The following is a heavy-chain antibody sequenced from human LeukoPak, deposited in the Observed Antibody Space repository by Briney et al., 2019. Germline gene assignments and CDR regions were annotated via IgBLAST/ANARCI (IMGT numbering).Heavy chain of an antibody. CDR1: GFTFDDYA. Sequence: PGGSLRLSCAASGFTFDDYAMHWVRQAPGKGLEWVAVIWYDGSNKYYADSVKGRFTISRDNSKNTLYLQMNSLRAEDTAVYYCARDIGWNGDAFDIWGQGTMVTVSS. D-gene: IGHD1-1*01. CDR3: ARDIGWNGDAFDI. V-gene: IGHV3-33*08. CDR2: IWYDGSNK. J-gene: IGHJ3*02.